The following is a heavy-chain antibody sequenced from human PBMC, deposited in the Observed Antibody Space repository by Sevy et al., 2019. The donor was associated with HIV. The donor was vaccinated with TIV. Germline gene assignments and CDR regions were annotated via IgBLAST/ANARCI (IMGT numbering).Heavy chain of an antibody. J-gene: IGHJ4*02. V-gene: IGHV4-59*01. D-gene: IGHD3-10*01. CDR3: ARADYYGSGSYYGGLDY. Sequence: GSLRLSCTVSGGSISSYYWSWIRQPPGKGLEWIGYIYYSGSTNYNPSLKSRVTISVDTSKNQFSLKLSSVTAADPAVYYCARADYYGSGSYYGGLDYWGQGTLVTVSS. CDR2: IYYSGST. CDR1: GGSISSYY.